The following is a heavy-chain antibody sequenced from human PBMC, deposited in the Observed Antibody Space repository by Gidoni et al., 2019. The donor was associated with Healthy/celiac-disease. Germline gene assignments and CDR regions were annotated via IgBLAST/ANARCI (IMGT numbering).Heavy chain of an antibody. D-gene: IGHD2-2*01. Sequence: QVQLQESGPGLVKPSETLSLTCTVSGGSISSYYWRWIRQPPGKGLEWIWYIYYSGSTNYNPSLKSRVTISVDTSKNQFSLKLSSVTAVDTAVYYCARGEYCSSTSCPLSRDNWFDPWGQGTLVTVSS. V-gene: IGHV4-59*01. CDR1: GGSISSYY. CDR2: IYYSGST. J-gene: IGHJ5*02. CDR3: ARGEYCSSTSCPLSRDNWFDP.